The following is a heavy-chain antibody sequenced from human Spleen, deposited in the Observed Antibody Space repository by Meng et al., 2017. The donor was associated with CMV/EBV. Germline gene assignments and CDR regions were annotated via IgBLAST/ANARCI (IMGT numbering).Heavy chain of an antibody. D-gene: IGHD5-24*01. CDR1: GDSISNYY. V-gene: IGHV4-59*01. CDR2: IYYTGST. Sequence: SETLSLTCTVSGDSISNYYWNWIRQSPEKGMEWIGYIYYTGSTNYNPSLKSRVTISVDTSKNQFSLKLSSVTAADTAVYYCARDRVEILDYWGQGTLVTVSS. CDR3: ARDRVEILDY. J-gene: IGHJ4*02.